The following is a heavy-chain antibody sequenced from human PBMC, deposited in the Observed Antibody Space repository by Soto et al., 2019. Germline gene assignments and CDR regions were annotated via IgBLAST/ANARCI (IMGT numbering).Heavy chain of an antibody. CDR2: IYPGDSDT. CDR1: GYRFSDYW. CDR3: ARSSARGVSRSLDS. Sequence: GETLKISCKCSGYRFSDYWVAWVRLTPGKGLEWLGIIYPGDSDTKYSPSFRGQVTISADKSSSTTFLQWDSLKASDTAIYYCARSSARGVSRSLDSWGGGIPVTDSS. J-gene: IGHJ5*01. V-gene: IGHV5-51*01. D-gene: IGHD6-6*01.